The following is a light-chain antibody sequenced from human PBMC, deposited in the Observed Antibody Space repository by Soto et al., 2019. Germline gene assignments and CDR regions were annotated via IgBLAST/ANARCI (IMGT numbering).Light chain of an antibody. CDR1: QTISSW. CDR3: QHYNSYSEA. V-gene: IGKV1-5*03. J-gene: IGKJ1*01. CDR2: KAS. Sequence: SPLSGSVGDRVTITCRASQTISSWLAWYQQKPGKAPKLLIYKASTLKSGVPSRFSGSGSGTEFTLTISSLQPDDFATYYCQHYNSYSEAFXQGTKVDIK.